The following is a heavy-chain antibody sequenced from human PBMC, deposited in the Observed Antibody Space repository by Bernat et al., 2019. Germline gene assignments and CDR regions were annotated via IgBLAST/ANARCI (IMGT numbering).Heavy chain of an antibody. CDR2: INHSGST. V-gene: IGHV4-34*01. CDR1: GGSFSGYY. J-gene: IGHJ6*02. Sequence: QVQLQQWGAGLLKPSETLSLTCAVYGGSFSGYYWSWIRQPPGKGLEWIGKINHSGSTNDNPSLKSRVTISVDTSKNQFSLKLSSVTAAATAVYYCARGSGGGDGMDVWGQGTTVTVSS. CDR3: ARGSGGGDGMDV. D-gene: IGHD2-15*01.